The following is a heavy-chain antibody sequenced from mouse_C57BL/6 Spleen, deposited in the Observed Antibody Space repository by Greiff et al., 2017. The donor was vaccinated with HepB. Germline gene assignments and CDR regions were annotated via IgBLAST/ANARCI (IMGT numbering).Heavy chain of an antibody. CDR3: ARNGQSSWFAY. CDR2: IWSGGST. Sequence: QVQLKESGPGLVQPSQSLSITCTVSGFSLTSYGVHWVRQSPGKGLEWLGVIWSGGSTDYNAAFISRLSISKDNSKSQVFFKMNSLQADDTAIYYCARNGQSSWFAYWGQGTLVTVSA. D-gene: IGHD3-3*01. CDR1: GFSLTSYG. V-gene: IGHV2-2*01. J-gene: IGHJ3*01.